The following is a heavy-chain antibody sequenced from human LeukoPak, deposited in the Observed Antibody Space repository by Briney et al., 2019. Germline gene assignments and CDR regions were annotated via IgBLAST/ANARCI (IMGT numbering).Heavy chain of an antibody. CDR3: ARDAADRVRGGDY. D-gene: IGHD5-12*01. CDR2: ISANKGNT. Sequence: ASVKLSCKASGYSFTSYGITWVRQARGQGLEWVGWISANKGNTEYVEKFQSRVSVTTDTSTSTAYMELRSLRSDDTAVYYCARDAADRVRGGDYWGQGTLVTVSS. CDR1: GYSFTSYG. J-gene: IGHJ4*02. V-gene: IGHV1-18*01.